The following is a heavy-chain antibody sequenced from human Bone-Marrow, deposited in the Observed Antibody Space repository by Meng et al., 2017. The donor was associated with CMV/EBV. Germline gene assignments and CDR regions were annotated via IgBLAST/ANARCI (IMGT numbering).Heavy chain of an antibody. J-gene: IGHJ4*02. D-gene: IGHD6-19*01. CDR1: GYTFTSYG. V-gene: IGHV1-2*02. CDR3: ASAVAGTTGREYYFDY. Sequence: ASVKVSCKASGYTFTSYGISWVRQAPGQGLEWMGWINPNSGGTNYAQKFQGRVTMTRDTSISTAYMELSSLRSEDTAVYYCASAVAGTTGREYYFDYWGQGTLVTVSS. CDR2: INPNSGGT.